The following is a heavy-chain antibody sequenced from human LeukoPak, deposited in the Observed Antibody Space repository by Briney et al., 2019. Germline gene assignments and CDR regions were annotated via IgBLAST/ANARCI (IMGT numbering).Heavy chain of an antibody. D-gene: IGHD6-19*01. J-gene: IGHJ4*02. Sequence: GGSLRLSCAASGFTFDDYAMHWVRQAPGEGLEWVSGISWNSGSIGYADSVKGRFTISRDNAKNSLYLQMNSLRAEDTALYYCAKEDSSGWSKTREYYFDYWGQGTLVTVSS. CDR2: ISWNSGSI. CDR3: AKEDSSGWSKTREYYFDY. CDR1: GFTFDDYA. V-gene: IGHV3-9*01.